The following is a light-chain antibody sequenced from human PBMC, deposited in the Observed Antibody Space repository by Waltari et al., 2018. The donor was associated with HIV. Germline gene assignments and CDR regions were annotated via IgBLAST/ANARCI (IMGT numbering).Light chain of an antibody. J-gene: IGLJ1*01. V-gene: IGLV1-47*01. Sequence: QSVLTQPPSASGTPGQRVTISCSGSSSHIRGNVVHWSQPLPGTAPKLLIYRDNPRPSGVPDRFSGSKSGTSASLAINGLRSEDEADYYCAAWDDSLSGLYVFGTGTKVTVL. CDR3: AAWDDSLSGLYV. CDR2: RDN. CDR1: SSHIRGNV.